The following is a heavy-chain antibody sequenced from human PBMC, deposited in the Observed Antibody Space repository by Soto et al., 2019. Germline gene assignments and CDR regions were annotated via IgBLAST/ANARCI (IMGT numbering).Heavy chain of an antibody. CDR2: ISGNAAST. V-gene: IGHV3-23*01. J-gene: IGHJ4*02. CDR3: AKASEYGGSRPDHTDY. Sequence: PGGSLRLSCAASGFTFSSYAMSWARQAPGRGLEWVSSISGNAASTYFADSVEGRFTISRDNSKNTLYLQMNSLRAEDTAVYYCAKASEYGGSRPDHTDYWGQGTLVTVSS. D-gene: IGHD2-15*01. CDR1: GFTFSSYA.